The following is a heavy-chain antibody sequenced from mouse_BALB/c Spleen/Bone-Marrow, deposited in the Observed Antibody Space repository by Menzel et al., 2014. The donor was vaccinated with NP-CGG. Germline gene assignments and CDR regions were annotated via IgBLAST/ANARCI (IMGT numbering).Heavy chain of an antibody. J-gene: IGHJ1*01. D-gene: IGHD2-1*01. CDR3: AGFYYGNNWYFDV. Sequence: DVMLVESGGGLVKLGGSLELSCAASGFTFSSYYMSWVRQTPEKRLELVAAINSNGGSTYYPDTVKGRFTISRDNAKNTLYLQMSSLKSEDTALFYCAGFYYGNNWYFDVWGAGTTVTVSS. V-gene: IGHV5-6-2*01. CDR2: INSNGGST. CDR1: GFTFSSYY.